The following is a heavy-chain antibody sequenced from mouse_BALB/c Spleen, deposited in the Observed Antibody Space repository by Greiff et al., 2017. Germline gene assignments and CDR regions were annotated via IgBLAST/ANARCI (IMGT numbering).Heavy chain of an antibody. CDR3: AKTARATLYYYAMDY. CDR1: GDSITSGY. D-gene: IGHD3-2*01. V-gene: IGHV3-8*02. CDR2: ISYSGST. Sequence: VQLQQSGPSLVKPSQTLSLTCSVTGDSITSGYWNWIRKFPGNKLEYMGYISYSGSTYYNPSLKSRISITRDTSKNQYYLQLNSVTTEDTATYYCAKTARATLYYYAMDYWGQGTSVTVSS. J-gene: IGHJ4*01.